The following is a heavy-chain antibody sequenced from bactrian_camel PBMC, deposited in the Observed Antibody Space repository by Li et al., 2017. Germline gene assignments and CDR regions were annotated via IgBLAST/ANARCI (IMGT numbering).Heavy chain of an antibody. CDR1: GSFDTRYC. D-gene: IGHD6*01. V-gene: IGHV3S53*01. CDR3: AAVERWYPLCVPEQNRFAY. CDR2: ISTSGDA. J-gene: IGHJ6*01. Sequence: VQLVESGGGSVQPGDSLRLSCSVRGSFDTRYCMGWFRQAPGKEREGVASISTSGDAKYGASFAERFTISRNNAENTLTLQMNSLKPKDTAMYYCAAVERWYPLCVPEQNRFAYWGQGTQVTVS.